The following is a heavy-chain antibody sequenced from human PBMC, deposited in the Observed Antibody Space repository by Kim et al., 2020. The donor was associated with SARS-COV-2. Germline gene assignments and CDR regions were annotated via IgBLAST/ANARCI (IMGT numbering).Heavy chain of an antibody. V-gene: IGHV2-70*01. Sequence: STSLKTRLTISKDTSKNQVVFTMTNMDPVDTATYYCARIQATVTYDAFDIWGQGTMVTVSS. CDR3: ARIQATVTYDAFDI. J-gene: IGHJ3*02. D-gene: IGHD4-17*01.